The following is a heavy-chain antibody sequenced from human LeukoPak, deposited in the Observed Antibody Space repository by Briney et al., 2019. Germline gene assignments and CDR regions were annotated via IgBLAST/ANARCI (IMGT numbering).Heavy chain of an antibody. J-gene: IGHJ4*02. D-gene: IGHD5-18*01. V-gene: IGHV3-23*01. CDR1: GFTFSSYA. CDR2: ISGSGGST. CDR3: AKLRSSGRSSAAN. Sequence: GSLRLSCAASGFTFSSYAMSWVRPAPGKGLEWVSAISGSGGSTYYADSVKGRFTISRDNSKNTLYLQMNSLRAEDTAVYYCAKLRSSGRSSAANWGQGTLVTVSS.